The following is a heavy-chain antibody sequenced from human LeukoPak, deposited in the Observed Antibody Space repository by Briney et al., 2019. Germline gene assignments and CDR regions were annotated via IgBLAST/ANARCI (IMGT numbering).Heavy chain of an antibody. V-gene: IGHV4-59*01. D-gene: IGHD6-19*01. J-gene: IGHJ4*02. CDR1: GGSISSYY. CDR3: ATGGDSSGWYLRFDY. CDR2: IYYSGST. Sequence: SEALSLTCTVSGGSISSYYWSWIRQPPGKGLEWIGYIYYSGSTNYNPSLKSRVTISVDTSKNQFSLKLSSVTAADTAVYYCATGGDSSGWYLRFDYWGQGTLVTVSS.